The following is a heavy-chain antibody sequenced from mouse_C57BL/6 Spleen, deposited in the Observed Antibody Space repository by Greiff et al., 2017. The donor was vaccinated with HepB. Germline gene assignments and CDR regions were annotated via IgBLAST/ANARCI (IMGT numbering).Heavy chain of an antibody. V-gene: IGHV1-82*01. CDR3: ARKTTVVAGFDY. Sequence: QVQLQQSGPELVKPGASVKISCKASGYAFSSSWMNWVKQRPGKGLEWIGRIYPGDGDTNYNGKFKGKATLTADKSSSTAYMQLSSLTSEDSAVYFCARKTTVVAGFDYWGQGTTLTVSS. CDR1: GYAFSSSW. J-gene: IGHJ2*01. CDR2: IYPGDGDT. D-gene: IGHD1-1*01.